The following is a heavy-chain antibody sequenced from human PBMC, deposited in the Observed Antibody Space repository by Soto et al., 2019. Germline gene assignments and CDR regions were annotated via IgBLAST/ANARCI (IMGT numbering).Heavy chain of an antibody. CDR2: IYGTGST. V-gene: IGHV4-4*02. J-gene: IGHJ4*02. D-gene: IGHD1-7*01. Sequence: SETLSLTCAVSGGSFTSNNWWTWVRQPPGQGLEWIGEIYGTGSTNYNPSLKSRVTISLDKSENQCSLKMTSLTPADTAVYYCASRDPGTSVDYWGQGTLVTVSS. CDR1: GGSFTSNNW. CDR3: ASRDPGTSVDY.